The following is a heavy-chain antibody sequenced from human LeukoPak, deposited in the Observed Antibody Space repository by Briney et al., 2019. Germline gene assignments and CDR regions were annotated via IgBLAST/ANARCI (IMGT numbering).Heavy chain of an antibody. CDR1: GYTFTSYG. D-gene: IGHD3-22*01. J-gene: IGHJ4*02. CDR3: ARDFGQQSRYYDSSGYYY. CDR2: ISAYNGNT. Sequence: GASVKVSCKASGYTFTSYGISWVRQAPGQGLEWMGWISAYNGNTNYAQKLQGRVTMTTDTSTSTAYMELRSLRSDDTAVYYCARDFGQQSRYYDSSGYYYWGQGTLVTVSS. V-gene: IGHV1-18*01.